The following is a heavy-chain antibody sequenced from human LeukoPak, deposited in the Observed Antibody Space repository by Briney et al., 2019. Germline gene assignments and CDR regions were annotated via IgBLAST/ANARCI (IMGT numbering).Heavy chain of an antibody. Sequence: GGSLRLSCAASGFSGFTFGRYAMSWVRRARGKGLGWVSSMSGDETNTYYADSVKGRFTTSRENSKNTLYLQMNSLRAEDTAVYYCARGGPAAGRFDYWGQGTLVTVSS. D-gene: IGHD6-13*01. V-gene: IGHV3-23*01. J-gene: IGHJ4*02. CDR2: MSGDETNT. CDR3: ARGGPAAGRFDY. CDR1: GFSGFTFGRYA.